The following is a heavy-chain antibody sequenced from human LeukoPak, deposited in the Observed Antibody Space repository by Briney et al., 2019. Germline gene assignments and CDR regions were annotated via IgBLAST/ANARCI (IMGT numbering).Heavy chain of an antibody. Sequence: PGGSLRLSCAASGFILRTYAMSWVRQAPGKGLEWVSAISATGYATYYADPVRGRFTISTDTSKSTVYLQMNNLRAEDTAVYYCARGGGQHHFDYWGQGTLVTVSS. CDR3: ARGGGQHHFDY. V-gene: IGHV3-23*01. J-gene: IGHJ4*02. D-gene: IGHD2-15*01. CDR2: ISATGYAT. CDR1: GFILRTYA.